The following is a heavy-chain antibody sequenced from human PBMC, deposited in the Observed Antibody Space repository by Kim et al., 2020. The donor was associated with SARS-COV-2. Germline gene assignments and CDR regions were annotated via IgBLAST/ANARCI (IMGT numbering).Heavy chain of an antibody. CDR3: ARDKWGWGIDY. J-gene: IGHJ4*02. Sequence: SETLSLTCTVSGGSISSYYWSWIRQPPGKGLEWIGYIYYSGSTNYNPSLKSRVTISVDTSKNQFSLKLSSVTAADTAVYYCARDKWGWGIDYWRQGTLVT. CDR1: GGSISSYY. D-gene: IGHD3-16*01. V-gene: IGHV4-59*13. CDR2: IYYSGST.